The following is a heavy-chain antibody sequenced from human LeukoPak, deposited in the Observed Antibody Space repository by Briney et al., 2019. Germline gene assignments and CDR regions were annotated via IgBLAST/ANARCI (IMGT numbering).Heavy chain of an antibody. D-gene: IGHD3-22*01. V-gene: IGHV3-21*01. CDR1: GFTFSSYS. CDR2: ISSSSSYI. CDR3: ASEPPLGYYDSSGYYGY. J-gene: IGHJ4*02. Sequence: PGGSLRLSCAASGFTFSSYSMNWVRQAPGKGLEWVSSISSSSSYIYYADSVKGRFTISRDNAKNSLYLQMNSLRAEDTAVYYCASEPPLGYYDSSGYYGYWGQGTLVTVSS.